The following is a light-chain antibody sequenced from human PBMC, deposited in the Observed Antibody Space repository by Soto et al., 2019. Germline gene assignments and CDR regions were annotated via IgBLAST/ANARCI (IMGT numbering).Light chain of an antibody. Sequence: EIVMTQSPDTLSVSPGEGVTLSCRASQSVSSDLAWYQQKPGQSPRLLMCGASNRATDIPARFSGCGSGTEFTLTISSLQSEDVAISYCQQYHDGPPITFGPGTKVEIK. CDR1: QSVSSD. CDR2: GAS. J-gene: IGKJ3*01. CDR3: QQYHDGPPIT. V-gene: IGKV3-15*01.